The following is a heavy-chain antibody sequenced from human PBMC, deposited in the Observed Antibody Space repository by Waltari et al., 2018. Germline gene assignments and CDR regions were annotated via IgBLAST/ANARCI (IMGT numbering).Heavy chain of an antibody. CDR3: ARDGRQAIGTAAIPRYYYYGMDV. CDR2: IYHRGSN. J-gene: IGHJ6*02. D-gene: IGHD2-2*02. CDR1: GYSISSGYY. Sequence: QVQLQESGPGLVKPSETLSLTCAVSGYSISSGYYWGWIRQPPGKGLEWIGSIYHRGSNNYNQSMKSRVTISVDTSKNQFSLKLSSVTAADTAGYYCARDGRQAIGTAAIPRYYYYGMDVWGQGTTVTVSS. V-gene: IGHV4-38-2*02.